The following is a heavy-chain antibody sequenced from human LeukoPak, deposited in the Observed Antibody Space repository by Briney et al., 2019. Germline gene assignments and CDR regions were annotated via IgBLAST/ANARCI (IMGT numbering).Heavy chain of an antibody. D-gene: IGHD6-19*01. J-gene: IGHJ4*02. V-gene: IGHV3-7*01. CDR3: ARDREVAVAGTLFGY. Sequence: GGSLRLSRAASGFTFSNYWMSWVRQAPGKGLEWVANIKQDGSEKYYVDSVKGRFTISRDNAKNSLYLQMNSLRAEDTAVYYCARDREVAVAGTLFGYWGQGTLVTVSS. CDR1: GFTFSNYW. CDR2: IKQDGSEK.